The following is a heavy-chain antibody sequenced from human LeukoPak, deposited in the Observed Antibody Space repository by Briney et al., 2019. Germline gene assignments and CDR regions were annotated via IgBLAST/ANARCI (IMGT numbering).Heavy chain of an antibody. CDR1: GGSISGYY. V-gene: IGHV4-59*01. D-gene: IGHD4-17*01. CDR3: ARAGSTTATPYNYYYMDA. J-gene: IGHJ6*03. CDR2: IYYSGTT. Sequence: SETLSLTCTVSGGSISGYYWSWIRQPPEKSLEWIGYIYYSGTTNYDPSLKSRVTISVDTSKNQFSLKLTSVTAADTAVYYCARAGSTTATPYNYYYMDAWGKGTTVTISS.